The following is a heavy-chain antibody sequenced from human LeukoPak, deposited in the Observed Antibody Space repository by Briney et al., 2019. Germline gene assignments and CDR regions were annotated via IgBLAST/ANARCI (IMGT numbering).Heavy chain of an antibody. CDR3: ARGRVVPAATGGPTGDY. J-gene: IGHJ4*02. D-gene: IGHD2-2*01. Sequence: PSETLSLTCTVSGDSVSNDRYYWTWIRQSPGKGLEWIAYIRYSGHTNYNPSLDTRVTISLDASKNQLSLRLYSVTPADTAVYYCARGRVVPAATGGPTGDYWGQGTLVTVSS. CDR1: GDSVSNDRYY. V-gene: IGHV4-61*01. CDR2: IRYSGHT.